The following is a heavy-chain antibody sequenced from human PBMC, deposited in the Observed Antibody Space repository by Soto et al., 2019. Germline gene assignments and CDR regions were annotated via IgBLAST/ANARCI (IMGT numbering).Heavy chain of an antibody. V-gene: IGHV4-39*01. J-gene: IGHJ5*02. CDR3: ARHQSHSSSYVDP. Sequence: ASETLSLTCTVSGGSISSSSYYWGWIRQPPGKGLEWIGSIYYSGSTYYNLSLKSRVTISVDTSKNQFSLKLSSVTAADTAVYYCARHQSHSSSYVDPWGQGTLVTVSS. D-gene: IGHD6-13*01. CDR1: GGSISSSSYY. CDR2: IYYSGST.